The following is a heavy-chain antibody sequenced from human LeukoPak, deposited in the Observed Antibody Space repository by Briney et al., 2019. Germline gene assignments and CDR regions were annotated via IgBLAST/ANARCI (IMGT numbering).Heavy chain of an antibody. J-gene: IGHJ4*02. V-gene: IGHV3-74*01. CDR3: ARGGYTYFEY. Sequence: GSLRLSCAASGFTFSSYWMRWVRQAPGKGLVWVSRIISDGSSTSYADSVKGRFTISRDNSKNTLYLQMNSLRVEDTAVYYCARGGYTYFEYWGQGTPVTVSS. D-gene: IGHD3-16*02. CDR1: GFTFSSYW. CDR2: IISDGSST.